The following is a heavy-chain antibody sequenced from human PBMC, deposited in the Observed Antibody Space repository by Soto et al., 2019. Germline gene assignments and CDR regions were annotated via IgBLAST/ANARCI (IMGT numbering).Heavy chain of an antibody. Sequence: QVQLQESGPGLVKPSETLSLTCTVSGGSVSSGSYYWSWIRQPPGKGLEWIGYIYYSGSTNYNPSLKSRVTISVDTSKNQFSLKLSSVTAADTAVYYCARDGRGGYTDAFDIWGQGTMVTVSS. D-gene: IGHD3-22*01. J-gene: IGHJ3*02. CDR3: ARDGRGGYTDAFDI. CDR1: GGSVSSGSYY. CDR2: IYYSGST. V-gene: IGHV4-61*01.